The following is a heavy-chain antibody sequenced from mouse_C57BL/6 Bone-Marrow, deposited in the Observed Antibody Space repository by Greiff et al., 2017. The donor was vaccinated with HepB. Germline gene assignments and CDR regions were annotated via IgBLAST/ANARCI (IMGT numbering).Heavy chain of an antibody. CDR3: TTTNWYYFDY. Sequence: VQLKQSGAELVRPGASVKLSCTASGFNIKDDYMHWVKQRPEQGLEWIGWIDPENGDTEYASKFQGKATITADTSSNTAYLQLSSLTSEDTAVYYCTTTNWYYFDYRGQGTTLTVSS. J-gene: IGHJ2*01. CDR2: IDPENGDT. CDR1: GFNIKDDY. D-gene: IGHD4-1*01. V-gene: IGHV14-4*01.